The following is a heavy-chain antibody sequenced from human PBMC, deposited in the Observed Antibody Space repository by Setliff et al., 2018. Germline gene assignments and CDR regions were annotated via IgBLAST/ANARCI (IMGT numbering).Heavy chain of an antibody. J-gene: IGHJ6*02. CDR1: GYTFTGYY. CDR3: ARDQVTMVRGVIREGLGMDV. CDR2: INPNSGGT. D-gene: IGHD3-10*01. Sequence: ASVKVSCKASGYTFTGYYMHWVRQAPGQGLEWMGRINPNSGGTNYAQKFQVRVTMTRDTSISTAYMELSSLRSDDTAVYYCARDQVTMVRGVIREGLGMDVWGQGTTVTVSS. V-gene: IGHV1-2*06.